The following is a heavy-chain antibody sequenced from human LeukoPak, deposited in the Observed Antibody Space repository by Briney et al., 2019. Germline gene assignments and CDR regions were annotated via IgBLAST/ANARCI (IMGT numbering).Heavy chain of an antibody. D-gene: IGHD3-22*01. CDR1: GYTFTSYG. CDR2: ISAYNGNT. Sequence: ASVKVSCKASGYTFTSYGISWVRQAPGQGLEWMGWISAYNGNTNYAQKLQGRVTMTTDTSTSTAYMELRSLRSDDTAVYNCAGSGYYDSSGYAADIWGQGTMVTVSS. J-gene: IGHJ3*02. V-gene: IGHV1-18*01. CDR3: AGSGYYDSSGYAADI.